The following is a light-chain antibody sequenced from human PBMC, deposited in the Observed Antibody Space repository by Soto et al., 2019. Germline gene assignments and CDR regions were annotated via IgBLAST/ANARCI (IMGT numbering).Light chain of an antibody. Sequence: DVQMTQSPSSLSASVGDRVTITCRPSQSISSSLNWYQQKPGKAPKLLIYAASSLQSGVPSRFSGSGSGTDFTLTISNLQPDDFATYYCQQSYSKPYTFGQGTNLEI. CDR1: QSISSS. V-gene: IGKV1-39*01. CDR3: QQSYSKPYT. CDR2: AAS. J-gene: IGKJ2*01.